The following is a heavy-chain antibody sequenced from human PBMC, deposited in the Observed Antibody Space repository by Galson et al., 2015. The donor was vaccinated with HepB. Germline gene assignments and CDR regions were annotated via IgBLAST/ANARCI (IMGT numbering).Heavy chain of an antibody. Sequence: SETLSLTCGVSNGSFSGNYWSWIRQPPGKGLEWIGEINQSGGTNYNPSLKSRVTISVDTSNNHFSLSLRSVTAADTAVYYCAKVRSLSRGHFDYWGQGTLVTVSS. D-gene: IGHD3-10*01. CDR3: AKVRSLSRGHFDY. CDR2: INQSGGT. CDR1: NGSFSGNY. V-gene: IGHV4-34*01. J-gene: IGHJ4*02.